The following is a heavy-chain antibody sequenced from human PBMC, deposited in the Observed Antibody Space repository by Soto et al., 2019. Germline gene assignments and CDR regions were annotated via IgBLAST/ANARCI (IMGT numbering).Heavy chain of an antibody. J-gene: IGHJ4*02. Sequence: GGSLRLSCAASGFTFSTYWMSWVRQTPGKGLAWVANIKPDGSDKYHVDSVKGRFTISRDNAKNSLDLQMNSLRADDTVVYYCARLPVGDSRYYFDFWGQGTLVTVSS. CDR3: ARLPVGDSRYYFDF. CDR2: IKPDGSDK. D-gene: IGHD2-15*01. V-gene: IGHV3-7*01. CDR1: GFTFSTYW.